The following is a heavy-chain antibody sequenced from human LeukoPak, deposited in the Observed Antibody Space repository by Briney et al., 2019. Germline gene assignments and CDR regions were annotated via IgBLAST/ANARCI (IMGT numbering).Heavy chain of an antibody. CDR3: AKVGPYCSGGSCYFDY. CDR1: GFTFDDYT. CDR2: ISWDGGST. V-gene: IGHV3-43*01. J-gene: IGHJ4*01. Sequence: GGSLRLSCAASGFTFDDYTTHWVRQAPGKGLEWVSLISWDGGSTYYADSVKGRFTISRDNSKNSLYLQMNSLRTEDTALYYCAKVGPYCSGGSCYFDYWGQGTLVTVSS. D-gene: IGHD2-15*01.